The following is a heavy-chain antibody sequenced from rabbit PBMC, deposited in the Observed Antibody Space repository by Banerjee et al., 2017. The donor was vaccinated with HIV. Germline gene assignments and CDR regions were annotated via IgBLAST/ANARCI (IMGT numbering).Heavy chain of an antibody. CDR2: IVPIFGVT. Sequence: QELVESGGGLVQPGGSLKLSCKASRFDFSTYSMSWVRQAPGKGLEWIGYIVPIFGVTYYANWVNGRFTISSHNAQNTLYLQMTSLTAADTATYFCARDNGSGDYIDVYFDLWGPGTLVTVS. CDR3: ARDNGSGDYIDVYFDL. CDR1: RFDFSTYS. D-gene: IGHD1-1*01. V-gene: IGHV1S7*01. J-gene: IGHJ4*01.